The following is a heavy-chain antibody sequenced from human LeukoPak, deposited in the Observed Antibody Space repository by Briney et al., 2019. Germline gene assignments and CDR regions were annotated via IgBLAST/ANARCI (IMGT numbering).Heavy chain of an antibody. CDR3: ANSIAAHPRSYYYHYMDV. CDR2: IYYSGST. J-gene: IGHJ6*03. CDR1: GGSISSSSYY. Sequence: SETLSLTCTVSGGSISSSSYYWGWIRQPPGKGLEWIGSIYYSGSTYYNPSLKSRVTISVDTSKNQFSLKLSSVTAADTAVYYCANSIAAHPRSYYYHYMDVWGKGTTVTVSS. V-gene: IGHV4-39*01. D-gene: IGHD6-25*01.